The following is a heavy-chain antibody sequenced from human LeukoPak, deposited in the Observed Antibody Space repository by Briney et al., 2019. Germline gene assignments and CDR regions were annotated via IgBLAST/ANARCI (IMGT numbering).Heavy chain of an antibody. V-gene: IGHV3-21*01. CDR3: ARARIAAVADPFDY. D-gene: IGHD6-13*01. CDR2: ISSSSSYI. J-gene: IGHJ4*02. CDR1: GFTFSSYS. Sequence: GGSLRLSCAASGFTFSSYSMNWVRQAPGKGLEWVSSISSSSSYIYSADSVKGRFTISRDNAKNPLYLQMNSLRAEDTAVYYCARARIAAVADPFDYWGQGPLVTVSS.